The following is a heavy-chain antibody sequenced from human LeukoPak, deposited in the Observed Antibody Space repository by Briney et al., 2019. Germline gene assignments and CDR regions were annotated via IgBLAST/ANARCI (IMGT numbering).Heavy chain of an antibody. CDR2: IYYSGST. J-gene: IGHJ3*02. V-gene: IGHV4-59*01. D-gene: IGHD6-19*01. Sequence: SEALSLTCTVSGGSISRNYWSWIRQPPGKGLEWIGYIYYSGSTNYNPSLKSRVTISLDTSKNQFSLKLSSVTAADTAVYYCARVDSGRYGAIAFDIWGQGTMVTVSS. CDR1: GGSISRNY. CDR3: ARVDSGRYGAIAFDI.